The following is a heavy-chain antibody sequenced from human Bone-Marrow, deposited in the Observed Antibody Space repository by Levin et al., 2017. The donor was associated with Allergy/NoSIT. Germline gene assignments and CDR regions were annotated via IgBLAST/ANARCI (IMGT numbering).Heavy chain of an antibody. CDR2: ISGSGGST. CDR3: AKFLATTWTAFDY. Sequence: GGSLRLSCAASGFTFNIYAMTWVRQAPGKGLKWVSTISGSGGSTYYADSVKGRFTISRDNSRNTVYLEMNSLRAEDTAVYYCAKFLATTWTAFDYWGQGALVTVSS. CDR1: GFTFNIYA. D-gene: IGHD1-7*01. V-gene: IGHV3-23*01. J-gene: IGHJ4*02.